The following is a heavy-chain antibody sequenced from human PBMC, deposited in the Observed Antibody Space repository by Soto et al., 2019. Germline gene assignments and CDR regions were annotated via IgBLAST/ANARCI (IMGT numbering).Heavy chain of an antibody. CDR3: TIYTPMVPYGLDV. J-gene: IGHJ6*02. CDR2: IRSKADSYAT. CDR1: GFTFSGSA. D-gene: IGHD5-18*01. V-gene: IGHV3-73*01. Sequence: GGSLRLSCAASGFTFSGSAMHWVRQASGKGLEWVGRIRSKADSYATAYSASVKGRFTISRDDSKNTAYLQMNSLKVDDTAVYYCTIYTPMVPYGLDVWGQGTTVTVSS.